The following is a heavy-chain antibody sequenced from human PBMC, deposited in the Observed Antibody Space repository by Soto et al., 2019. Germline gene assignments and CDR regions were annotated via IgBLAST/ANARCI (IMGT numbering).Heavy chain of an antibody. CDR2: ISGSGGST. V-gene: IGHV3-23*01. J-gene: IGHJ4*02. CDR3: AKDLAFEYSYSSFDY. D-gene: IGHD5-18*01. Sequence: GGSLRLSCTASGFTFSSYAMSWVRQAPGKGLEWVSAISGSGGSTYYADSVKGRFTISRDNSKNTLYLQMNSLRAEDTAVYYCAKDLAFEYSYSSFDYWGQGTLVTVSS. CDR1: GFTFSSYA.